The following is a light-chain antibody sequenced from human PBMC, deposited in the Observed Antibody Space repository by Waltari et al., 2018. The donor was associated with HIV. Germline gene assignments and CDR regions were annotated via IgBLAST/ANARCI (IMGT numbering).Light chain of an antibody. V-gene: IGLV1-47*01. CDR1: SSNIGSHY. J-gene: IGLJ2*01. CDR3: AAWDDSLSATV. Sequence: QSVLTQPPSASGTPGQRVTISCSGSSSNIGSHYVYWYQQLPGTAPKLPIYMSDQRPSGVPDRFSESKSGTSASLAISGLRSEDEAEYYCAAWDDSLSATVFGGGTKLTVL. CDR2: MSD.